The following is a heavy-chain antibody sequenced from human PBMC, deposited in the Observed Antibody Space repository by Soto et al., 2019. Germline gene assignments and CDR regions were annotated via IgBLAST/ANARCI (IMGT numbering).Heavy chain of an antibody. J-gene: IGHJ4*02. D-gene: IGHD6-6*01. Sequence: PSETLSLTCTVSGGSISSSSYYWGWIRQPPGKGLEWIGSIYYSGSTYYNPSLKSRVTISVDTSKNQFSLKLSSVTAADTAVYYCARLSSSWGVYWGQGTLVTVCS. CDR3: ARLSSSWGVY. V-gene: IGHV4-39*01. CDR2: IYYSGST. CDR1: GGSISSSSYY.